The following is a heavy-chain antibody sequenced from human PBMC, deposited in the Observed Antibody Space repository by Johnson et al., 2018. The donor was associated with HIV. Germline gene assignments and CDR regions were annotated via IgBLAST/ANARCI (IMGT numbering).Heavy chain of an antibody. CDR3: AKGEAQEGWIQLWSYAFDF. CDR2: IKRDGSSI. D-gene: IGHD5-18*01. J-gene: IGHJ3*01. CDR1: GFTVSSNY. Sequence: VQLVESGGGLIQPGGSLRLSCAASGFTVSSNYMSWVRQAPGKGLVWVSRIKRDGSSINYADSVKGRFTISSDNAKNTLYLQMSNLRTEETAVYYCAKGEAQEGWIQLWSYAFDFWGRGTLVTVSS. V-gene: IGHV3-66*03.